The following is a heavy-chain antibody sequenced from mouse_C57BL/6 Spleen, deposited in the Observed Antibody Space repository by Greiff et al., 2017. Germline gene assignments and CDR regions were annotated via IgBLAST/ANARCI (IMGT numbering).Heavy chain of an antibody. CDR1: GFSFNTYA. CDR2: IRSKSNNYAT. Sequence: EVQLVESGGGLVQPKGSLKLSCAASGFSFNTYAMNWVRQAPGKGLEWVARIRSKSNNYATYYADSVKDRFTISRDDSESMLYLQMNNLKTEDTAMYYCVRADYYGSSYVWYFDVGGTGTTVTVSS. D-gene: IGHD1-1*01. CDR3: VRADYYGSSYVWYFDV. J-gene: IGHJ1*03. V-gene: IGHV10-1*01.